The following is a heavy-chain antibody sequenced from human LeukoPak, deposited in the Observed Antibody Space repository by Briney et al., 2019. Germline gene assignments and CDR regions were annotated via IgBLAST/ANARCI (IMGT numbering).Heavy chain of an antibody. V-gene: IGHV3-30*14. CDR2: ISYDESDK. Sequence: GGSLRLSCAASGFTFSSYAMHWVRQAPGKGLEWVAVISYDESDKYYADSVKGRFTISRDNSKNTLYLQMNSLRPEDTALYYCAKDQTVAQTNCFDYWGPGTLVTVSS. D-gene: IGHD4-23*01. CDR3: AKDQTVAQTNCFDY. J-gene: IGHJ4*02. CDR1: GFTFSSYA.